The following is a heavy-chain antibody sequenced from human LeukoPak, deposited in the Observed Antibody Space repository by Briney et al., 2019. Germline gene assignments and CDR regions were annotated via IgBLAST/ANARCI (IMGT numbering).Heavy chain of an antibody. CDR3: ARTSRSSTAMGKFDY. CDR1: GYTFTSYY. CDR2: NNPSGGST. V-gene: IGHV1-46*01. D-gene: IGHD5-18*01. J-gene: IGHJ4*02. Sequence: ASVKVSCKASGYTFTSYYMHWVRQAPGQGLEWMGINNPSGGSTSYAQKFQGRVTMTRDTSTSTVYMELSSLRSEDTAVYYCARTSRSSTAMGKFDYWGQGTLVTVSS.